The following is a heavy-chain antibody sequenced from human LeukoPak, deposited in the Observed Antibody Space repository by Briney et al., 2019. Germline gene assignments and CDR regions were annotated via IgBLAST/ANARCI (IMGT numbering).Heavy chain of an antibody. CDR3: AKDWSPASGRGGYFDY. V-gene: IGHV3-48*03. CDR2: ISSSGSTI. D-gene: IGHD6-13*01. J-gene: IGHJ4*02. CDR1: GFTFSSYE. Sequence: GGSLRLSCAASGFTFSSYEMNWVRQAPGKGLEWVSYISSSGSTIYYADSVKGRFTISRDNAKNSLYLQMNSLRAEDTAVYYCAKDWSPASGRGGYFDYWGQGTLVTVSS.